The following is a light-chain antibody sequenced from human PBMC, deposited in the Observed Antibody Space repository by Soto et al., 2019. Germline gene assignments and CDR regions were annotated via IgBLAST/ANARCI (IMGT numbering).Light chain of an antibody. CDR3: QQYGSSPLT. CDR2: DAS. J-gene: IGKJ4*01. V-gene: IGKV3-20*01. Sequence: EIVLTQSPDTLSLSPGERATLSCRASQSVRSNYLAWYQQKPGQAPRFLIYDASSRATGIPDRFSGRGSGTDFTLTISRLEPEDFAVYYCQQYGSSPLTVGGGTKVEIK. CDR1: QSVRSNY.